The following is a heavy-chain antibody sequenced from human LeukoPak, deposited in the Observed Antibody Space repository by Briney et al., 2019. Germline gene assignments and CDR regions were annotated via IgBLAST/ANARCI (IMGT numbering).Heavy chain of an antibody. Sequence: GSLRLSCAASGFTFSSYSMNWVRQAPGKGLEWVSGISPNGVITYYADSVKGRFTISRDNSKGTVYLQMNSLRPEDTAVYYCAKDDAWLQYGNWGRGTLVTVSS. CDR1: GFTFSSYS. D-gene: IGHD5-24*01. V-gene: IGHV3-23*01. CDR2: ISPNGVIT. CDR3: AKDDAWLQYGN. J-gene: IGHJ4*02.